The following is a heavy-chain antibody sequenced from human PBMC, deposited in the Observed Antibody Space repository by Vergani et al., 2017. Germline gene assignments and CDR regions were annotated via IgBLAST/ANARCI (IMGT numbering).Heavy chain of an antibody. J-gene: IGHJ4*02. CDR1: GFTFSSYG. Sequence: QVQLVESGGGVVQPGRSLRLSCAASGFTFSSYGMHWVRQAPGKGLEWVAVIWYDGSNKYYADSVKGRFTISRDNSKNTLYLQMNSLRAEDTAVYYCAKDVGYCSGGSCHDYWGQGTLVTVSS. CDR2: IWYDGSNK. CDR3: AKDVGYCSGGSCHDY. V-gene: IGHV3-33*06. D-gene: IGHD2-15*01.